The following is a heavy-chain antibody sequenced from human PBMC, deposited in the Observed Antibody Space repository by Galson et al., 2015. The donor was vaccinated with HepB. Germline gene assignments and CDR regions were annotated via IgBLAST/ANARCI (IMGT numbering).Heavy chain of an antibody. CDR2: ISYDGSNK. J-gene: IGHJ3*01. CDR1: GFTFSSYG. Sequence: SLRLSCAASGFTFSSYGMHWVRQAPGKGLEWVAVISYDGSNKYYADSVKGRFTISRDNSKNTLYVQMNSLRAEGTAVYYCAKETEAFDFWGQGTMVTVSS. V-gene: IGHV3-30*18. CDR3: AKETEAFDF.